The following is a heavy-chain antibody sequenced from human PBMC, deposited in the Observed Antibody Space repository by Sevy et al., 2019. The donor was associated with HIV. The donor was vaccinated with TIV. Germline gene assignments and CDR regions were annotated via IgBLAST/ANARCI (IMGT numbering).Heavy chain of an antibody. J-gene: IGHJ4*02. D-gene: IGHD3-3*01. CDR2: INSDGSIT. CDR3: ARDQFSYFDY. Sequence: GGSLRLSCATSGFTFTTYWMHWVRQSPGKGLVWVSRINSDGSITDYANSVKGRFTMSRDKAKNTLYLQMNRLRAEDTAVYYCARDQFSYFDYWGQGTLVTVSS. V-gene: IGHV3-74*01. CDR1: GFTFTTYW.